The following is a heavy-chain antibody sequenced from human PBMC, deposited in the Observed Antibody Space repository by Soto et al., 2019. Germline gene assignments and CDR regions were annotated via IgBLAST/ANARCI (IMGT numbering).Heavy chain of an antibody. CDR3: ARDPAMAQFDY. CDR2: ISAYNGNT. J-gene: IGHJ4*02. Sequence: QVQLVQSGAEVKKPGASVKVSCKASGYTFTSYGISWVRQAPGQGLEWMGWISAYNGNTKYAQKLQGRVPMTTDTSTSTASMELRSLRSDDTAVYYCARDPAMAQFDYWGQGTLVTVSS. V-gene: IGHV1-18*01. CDR1: GYTFTSYG. D-gene: IGHD5-18*01.